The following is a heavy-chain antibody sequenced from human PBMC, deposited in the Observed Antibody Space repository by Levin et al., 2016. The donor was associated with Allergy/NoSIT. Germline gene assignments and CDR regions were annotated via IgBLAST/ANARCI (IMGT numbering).Heavy chain of an antibody. J-gene: IGHJ4*02. CDR3: ARDLGPSAPGLCPGY. V-gene: IGHV3-21*01. D-gene: IGHD6-6*01. Sequence: GGSLRLSCVASGFTFSSYGMNWVRQAPGKGLELVSSIGSSGSSIYYADSVKGRFTVSRDNAKNSLYLQLNSLRAVDTGVYFCARDLGPSAPGLCPGYWGQGTLVTVSS. CDR1: GFTFSSYG. CDR2: IGSSGSSI.